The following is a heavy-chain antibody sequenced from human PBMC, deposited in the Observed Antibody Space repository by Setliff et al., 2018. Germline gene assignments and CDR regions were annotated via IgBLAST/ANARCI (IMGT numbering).Heavy chain of an antibody. Sequence: SETLSLTCTVSGCSISSSSDYWGWIRQPPGKGLEWIRSIDYSGSTYYNPSLKSRVTISVDTSKNQFPLKLSSVTAADTAVYYCASLPYYDSSGYSLSYYWGQGTLVTVSS. D-gene: IGHD3-22*01. J-gene: IGHJ4*02. CDR1: GCSISSSSDY. CDR2: IDYSGST. CDR3: ASLPYYDSSGYSLSYY. V-gene: IGHV4-39*01.